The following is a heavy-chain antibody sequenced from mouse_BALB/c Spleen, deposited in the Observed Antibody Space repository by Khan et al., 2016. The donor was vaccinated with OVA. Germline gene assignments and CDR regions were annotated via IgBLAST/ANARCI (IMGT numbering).Heavy chain of an antibody. Sequence: QVQLQQPGAELVKPGASVKLSCKASGYTFTNFYMYWVRQRPGQGLEWIGQINPTNGGTNFNEKFKTKATLTVDKSSSTAYMQLSSLTSEDSPVYYCTSSPIYYGNSNQAWFAYWGQGTLVTVSA. CDR2: INPTNGGT. D-gene: IGHD2-1*01. J-gene: IGHJ3*01. V-gene: IGHV1S81*02. CDR3: TSSPIYYGNSNQAWFAY. CDR1: GYTFTNFY.